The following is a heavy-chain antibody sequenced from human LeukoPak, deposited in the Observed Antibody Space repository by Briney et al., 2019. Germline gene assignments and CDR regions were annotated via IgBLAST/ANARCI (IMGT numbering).Heavy chain of an antibody. CDR2: ISWNSGSI. J-gene: IGHJ4*02. CDR3: AKDMTDYGDAFDY. CDR1: GFTFDDYA. D-gene: IGHD4-17*01. Sequence: PGRSLRLSCAASGFTFDDYAMHWVRQAPGKGLEWVSGISWNSGSIGYADSVKGRFTISRDNAKNSLYLRMNSLRAEDTALYYCAKDMTDYGDAFDYWGQGTLVTVSS. V-gene: IGHV3-9*01.